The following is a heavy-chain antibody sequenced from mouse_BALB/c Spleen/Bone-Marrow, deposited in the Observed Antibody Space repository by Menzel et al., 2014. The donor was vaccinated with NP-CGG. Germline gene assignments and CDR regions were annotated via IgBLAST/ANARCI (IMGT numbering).Heavy chain of an antibody. CDR2: IDTSDSYI. CDR1: GYTFTDKW. CDR3: ARGGHVFSLDY. V-gene: IGHV1-69*01. Sequence: LVESGAEFVMPGASVKMSCKASGYTFTDKWMHWVKQRPGQGLEWIGAIDTSDSYINYNQKFKGKASLTVDASSSTAYMHLSSLTSDDSAVYYCARGGHVFSLDYWGQGTSVIVSS. D-gene: IGHD3-3*01. J-gene: IGHJ4*01.